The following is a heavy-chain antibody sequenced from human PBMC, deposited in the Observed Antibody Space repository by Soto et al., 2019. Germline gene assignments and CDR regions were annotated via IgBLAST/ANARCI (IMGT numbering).Heavy chain of an antibody. CDR1: GGSINNGDYY. J-gene: IGHJ6*02. V-gene: IGHV4-30-4*01. CDR2: IYYSGST. CDR3: ATWIVVVGGGLDV. Sequence: PSETLSLTCSVSGGSINNGDYYWSWIRQPPEKGLEWIGYIYYSGSTYYNPSLKSRVTISIDTSMNQFSLKLSSVTAADTAVYYCATWIVVVGGGLDVWGQGTTVTVS. D-gene: IGHD3-22*01.